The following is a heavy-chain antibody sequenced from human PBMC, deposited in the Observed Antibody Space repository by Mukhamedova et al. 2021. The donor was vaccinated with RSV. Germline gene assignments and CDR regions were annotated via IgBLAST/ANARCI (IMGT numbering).Heavy chain of an antibody. D-gene: IGHD1-26*01. CDR3: ARSRYSGNSLDY. CDR2: TNSDGSST. V-gene: IGHV3-74*01. Sequence: GLGWVSRTNSDGSSTIYADSVTGGFTISRDNAQHTLYMEMHRLRAEDTAVNYCARSRYSGNSLDYWGQGTLVTVSS. J-gene: IGHJ4*02.